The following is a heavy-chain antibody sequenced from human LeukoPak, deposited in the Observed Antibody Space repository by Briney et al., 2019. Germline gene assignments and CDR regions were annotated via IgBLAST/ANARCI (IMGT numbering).Heavy chain of an antibody. CDR2: VYTSGRT. Sequence: PSETLSLTCTVSGCSISGGNYYWSWIRQPAGKGLYWIGRVYTSGRTNYNPSLRNRVSMSLDTSKNQFSLTLNSVTAADTAVYYCAKVSTLDGIVLDSWGQGILVTVSP. V-gene: IGHV4-61*02. D-gene: IGHD2-15*01. J-gene: IGHJ4*02. CDR1: GCSISGGNYY. CDR3: AKVSTLDGIVLDS.